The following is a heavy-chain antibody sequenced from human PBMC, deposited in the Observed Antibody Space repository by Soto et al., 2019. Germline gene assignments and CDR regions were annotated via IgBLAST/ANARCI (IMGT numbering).Heavy chain of an antibody. CDR1: GFTFSNYA. J-gene: IGHJ5*02. D-gene: IGHD6-19*01. CDR3: AKGRSSGWYRWVDP. CDR2: ITSGGST. V-gene: IGHV3-23*01. Sequence: EVQLLESGGALVQPGGSLRLSCAASGFTFSNYALTWVRQAPGKGLEWVSGITSGGSTDYADSVKGRFTISRDNSKSTLFLQMSSLIADDTAVYYCAKGRSSGWYRWVDPWGQGTLVTVSP.